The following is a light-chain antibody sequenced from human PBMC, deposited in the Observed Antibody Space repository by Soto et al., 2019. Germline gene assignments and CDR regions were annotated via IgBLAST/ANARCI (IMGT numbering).Light chain of an antibody. J-gene: IGLJ1*01. Sequence: QSALTQPASVSGSPGQSITISCTGTSSDIGGYNDVSWYQQYPGKAPKLMISEVSNRPSGVSNRFSGSKSGNTASLTISGLQAEDEADYYCSSYTAGGTIFGTGTKLTVL. CDR3: SSYTAGGTI. CDR1: SSDIGGYND. V-gene: IGLV2-14*01. CDR2: EVS.